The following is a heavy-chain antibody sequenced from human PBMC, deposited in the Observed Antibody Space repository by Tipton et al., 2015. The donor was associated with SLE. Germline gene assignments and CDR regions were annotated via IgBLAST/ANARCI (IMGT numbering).Heavy chain of an antibody. CDR1: GGSFSGYY. CDR2: IYTSGST. D-gene: IGHD3-10*01. CDR3: ARLEFTYYYGSGRGWFDP. Sequence: TLSLTCAVYGGSFSGYYWSWTRQPPGKGLEWIGYIYTSGSTNYPPSLKSRVTISVDTSKNQFSLKLSSVTAADTAVYYCARLEFTYYYGSGRGWFDPWGQGTLVTVSS. V-gene: IGHV4-4*09. J-gene: IGHJ5*02.